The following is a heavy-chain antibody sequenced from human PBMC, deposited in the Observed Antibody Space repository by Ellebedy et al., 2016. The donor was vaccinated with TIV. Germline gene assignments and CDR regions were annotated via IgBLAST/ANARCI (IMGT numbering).Heavy chain of an antibody. CDR1: GYPFNSYA. Sequence: AASVKVSCKASGYPFNSYAISWVRQAPGQGLEWMGWISAYNGLSEYAQKVQGRVTMTTDTSANTAYMELRSLRSDDTAVYFCGTSVVVNSRRRRHYYYYGLDVWGQGTMVIVSS. V-gene: IGHV1-18*01. CDR2: ISAYNGLS. CDR3: GTSVVVNSRRRRHYYYYGLDV. J-gene: IGHJ6*02. D-gene: IGHD3-22*01.